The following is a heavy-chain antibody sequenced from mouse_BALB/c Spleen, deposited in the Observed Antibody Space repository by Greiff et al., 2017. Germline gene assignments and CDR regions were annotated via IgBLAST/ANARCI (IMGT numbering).Heavy chain of an antibody. Sequence: EVKLMESGPSLVKPSQTLSLTCSVTGDSITSGYWNWIRKFPGNKLEYMGYISYSGSTYYNPSLKSRISITRDTSKNQYYLQLNSVTTEDTATYYCARYPHYYGSSYWYFDVWGAGTTVTVSS. CDR2: ISYSGST. D-gene: IGHD1-1*01. CDR3: ARYPHYYGSSYWYFDV. V-gene: IGHV3-8*02. CDR1: GDSITSGY. J-gene: IGHJ1*01.